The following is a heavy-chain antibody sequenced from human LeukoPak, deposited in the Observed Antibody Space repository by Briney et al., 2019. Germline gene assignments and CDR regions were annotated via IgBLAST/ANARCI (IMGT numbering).Heavy chain of an antibody. D-gene: IGHD2-21*02. CDR1: GGSFSGFY. CDR2: INHSGST. J-gene: IGHJ3*01. V-gene: IGHV4-34*01. Sequence: SETLPLTCAVYGGSFSGFYWSWIRQPPGKGLEWIGEINHSGSTNYNPPLKSRVTISVDTSKNQFSLKLSSVTAADTAVYYCARSYCGDDCYPGGAFDVWGQGTMVTVSS. CDR3: ARSYCGDDCYPGGAFDV.